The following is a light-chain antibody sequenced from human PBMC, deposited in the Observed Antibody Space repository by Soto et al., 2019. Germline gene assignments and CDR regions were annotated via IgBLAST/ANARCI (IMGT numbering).Light chain of an antibody. CDR1: ESVDFH. V-gene: IGKV3-11*01. J-gene: IGKJ5*01. CDR2: DAS. Sequence: PGKSATLSFRASESVDFHLAWYQQKPGQAPRLLIYDASVRATGTPARFSGSGSGTAFTLTISSLEPEDFALYYCQQRSTWPTVGQGTRLEIK. CDR3: QQRSTWPT.